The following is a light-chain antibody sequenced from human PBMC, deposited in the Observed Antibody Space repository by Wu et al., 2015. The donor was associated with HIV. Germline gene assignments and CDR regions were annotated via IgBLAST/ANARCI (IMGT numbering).Light chain of an antibody. CDR3: QQSYSAPRT. J-gene: IGKJ3*01. CDR2: AAS. CDR1: QSISSY. V-gene: IGKV1-39*01. Sequence: DIQMTQSPSSLSASVGDGVTISCRASQSISSYLNWYQRKPGKAPKLLIYAASDLQSGVPSRFSGGRSGTDFTLTISSLQPEDFATYYCQQSYSAPRTFGPGTKVDIK.